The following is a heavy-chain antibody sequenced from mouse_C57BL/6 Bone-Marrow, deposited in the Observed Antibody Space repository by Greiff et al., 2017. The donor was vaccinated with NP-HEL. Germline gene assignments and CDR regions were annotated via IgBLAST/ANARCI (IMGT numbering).Heavy chain of an antibody. V-gene: IGHV5-4*03. J-gene: IGHJ2*01. Sequence: DVKLVESGGGLVKPGGSLKLSCAASGFTFSSYAMSWVRQTPEKRLEWVATISDGGSYTYYPDNVKGRFTISRDNAKNNLYLQMSHLKSEDTAMYYCARAGITTVVGAFDYWGQGTTLTVSS. D-gene: IGHD1-1*01. CDR3: ARAGITTVVGAFDY. CDR2: ISDGGSYT. CDR1: GFTFSSYA.